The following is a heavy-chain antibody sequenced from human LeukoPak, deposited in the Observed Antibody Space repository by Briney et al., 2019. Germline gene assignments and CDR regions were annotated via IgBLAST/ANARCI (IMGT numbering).Heavy chain of an antibody. V-gene: IGHV4-61*02. Sequence: SQTLSLTCTVSGGSISSGSYYWSWIRQPAGKGLEWIGRIYTSGSTNYNPSLKSRVTISVDTSKNQFSLKLSSVTPEDTAVYYCARDRIVGAKTLTHFDYWGQGTLVTVSS. CDR3: ARDRIVGAKTLTHFDY. CDR1: GGSISSGSYY. CDR2: IYTSGST. J-gene: IGHJ4*02. D-gene: IGHD1-26*01.